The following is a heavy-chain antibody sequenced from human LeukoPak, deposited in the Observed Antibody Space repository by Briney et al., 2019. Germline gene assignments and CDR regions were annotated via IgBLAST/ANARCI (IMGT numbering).Heavy chain of an antibody. D-gene: IGHD2-2*01. V-gene: IGHV1-8*01. CDR1: GYTFTSYD. CDR2: MNPNSGNT. J-gene: IGHJ6*02. Sequence: GASVTVSCKASGYTFTSYDINWVRQAPGQGLEWMGWMNPNSGNTDYAQKFQGRVTMTRNTSISTAYMELSSLRSEDTAVYYCARGAVVPAAMSPYYYYGMDVWGQGTTVTVSS. CDR3: ARGAVVPAAMSPYYYYGMDV.